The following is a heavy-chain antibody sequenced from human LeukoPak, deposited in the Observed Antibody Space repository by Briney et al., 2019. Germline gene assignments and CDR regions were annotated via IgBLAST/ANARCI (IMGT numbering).Heavy chain of an antibody. CDR1: GFTFSSYS. CDR2: ISSSSSYI. D-gene: IGHD4-17*01. CDR3: ARDTTVTILFDY. J-gene: IGHJ4*02. Sequence: GGSLTLSCAASGFTFSSYSMNWVRQAPGKGLEWVSSISSSSSYIYYADSVKGRFTISRDNAKNSLYLQMNSLRAEDTAVYYCARDTTVTILFDYWGQRPLVTVSS. V-gene: IGHV3-21*01.